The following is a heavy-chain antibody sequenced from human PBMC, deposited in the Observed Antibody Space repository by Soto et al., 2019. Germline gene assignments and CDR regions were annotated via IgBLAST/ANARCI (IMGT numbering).Heavy chain of an antibody. CDR1: GGTFSSYA. D-gene: IGHD2-2*01. Sequence: QVQLVHSGAEVKKHGSSVKVSCKASGGTFSSYAISWVRQAPGQGLEWMGGIIPIPGTANYAQKFQGRVTITADEYTSTAYMELSSLRSEDTAVYYCTRSQGSSTSLAIYYYYYYGMDVWGQGTTVTVSS. V-gene: IGHV1-69*01. J-gene: IGHJ6*02. CDR2: IIPIPGTA. CDR3: TRSQGSSTSLAIYYYYYYGMDV.